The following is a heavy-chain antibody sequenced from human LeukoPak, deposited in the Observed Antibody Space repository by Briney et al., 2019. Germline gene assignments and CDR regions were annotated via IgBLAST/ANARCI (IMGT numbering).Heavy chain of an antibody. CDR2: ISSGGSTI. J-gene: IGHJ4*02. V-gene: IGHV3-48*03. Sequence: GGSLRLSCAASGFTFSSYEMNWVRQAPGKGLEWISYISSGGSTIYYADSVKGRFTISRDNAKNSLYLQMNSLRAEDTAVYYCARVSETVDYWGQGTLVTVSS. CDR3: ARVSETVDY. CDR1: GFTFSSYE. D-gene: IGHD2-21*02.